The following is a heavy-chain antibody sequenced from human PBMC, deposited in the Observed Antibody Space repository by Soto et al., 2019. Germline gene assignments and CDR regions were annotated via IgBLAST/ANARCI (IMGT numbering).Heavy chain of an antibody. CDR3: ATVMDRRGYGMDV. CDR2: IKTKTDGGTT. CDR1: GFTVSNTW. V-gene: IGHV3-15*07. Sequence: EMQLVESGGGLVKPGGSLRLSCAASGFTVSNTWMNWVSQDPGKGLEWVGRIKTKTDGGTTDDAAPVKGRFTISRDDSKNTLYLQMNSLKTEDTAVYYCATVMDRRGYGMDVWGQGTTVTVSS. D-gene: IGHD2-2*03. J-gene: IGHJ6*02.